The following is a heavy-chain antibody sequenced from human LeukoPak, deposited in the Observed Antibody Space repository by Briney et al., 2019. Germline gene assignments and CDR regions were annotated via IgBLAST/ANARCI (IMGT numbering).Heavy chain of an antibody. CDR3: ARLPLTARRHFDY. Sequence: GGSLRLSCGASGFXFSTYWMSWVRQAPGKGLEWVAKIKEDGSQKYYVDSVKGRFTISRDNAKNSQYLQMNSLRAEDTAVYYCARLPLTARRHFDYWGQGTLVTVSS. CDR2: IKEDGSQK. D-gene: IGHD5-18*01. V-gene: IGHV3-7*05. J-gene: IGHJ4*02. CDR1: GFXFSTYW.